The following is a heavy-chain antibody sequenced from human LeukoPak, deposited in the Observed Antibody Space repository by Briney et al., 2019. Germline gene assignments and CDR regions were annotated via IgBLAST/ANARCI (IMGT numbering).Heavy chain of an antibody. J-gene: IGHJ5*02. CDR3: ARHRSRIVVVVAQGGFGFDP. V-gene: IGHV4-59*08. CDR2: IYYSGST. D-gene: IGHD2-15*01. CDR1: GGSISSYY. Sequence: KSSETLSLTCTVSGGSISSYYWSWIRQPPGKGLEWIGYIYYSGSTNYNPSLKSRVTISVDTSKNQFSLKLSSVTAADTAVYYCARHRSRIVVVVAQGGFGFDPWGQGTLVTVSS.